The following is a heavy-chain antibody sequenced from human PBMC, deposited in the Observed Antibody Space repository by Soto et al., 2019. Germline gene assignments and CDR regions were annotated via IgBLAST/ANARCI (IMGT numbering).Heavy chain of an antibody. D-gene: IGHD6-25*01. CDR2: ITAGNGNT. CDR1: GITFTCKY. CDR3: ARDSGGFDP. V-gene: IGHV1-3*01. Sequence: ASVKGSWQESGITFTCKYLNWVRQAPGQRLEWMGWITAGNGNTKYSQKFQGRVTITRDTSASTAYMELSSLRSEDTAVYYCARDSGGFDPWGQGTLVTVSS. J-gene: IGHJ5*02.